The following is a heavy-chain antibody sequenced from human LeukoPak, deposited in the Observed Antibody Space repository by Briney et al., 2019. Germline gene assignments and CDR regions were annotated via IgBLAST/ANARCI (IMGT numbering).Heavy chain of an antibody. CDR2: IWYDGSKK. J-gene: IGHJ4*02. D-gene: IGHD6-13*01. CDR1: GFTFSSYG. V-gene: IGHV3-33*01. CDR3: ARDPGTLATCFDY. Sequence: GGSLRLSCAASGFTFSSYGIHWVRQAPGKGLEWVEVIWYDGSKKYYADSVKGRFTISRDDSKNTLYLQMNSLRAEDTAIYYCARDPGTLATCFDYWGPGTLVTVSS.